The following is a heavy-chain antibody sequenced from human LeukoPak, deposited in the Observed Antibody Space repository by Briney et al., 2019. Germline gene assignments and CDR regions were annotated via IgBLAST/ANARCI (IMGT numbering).Heavy chain of an antibody. D-gene: IGHD3-10*01. Sequence: SETLSLTCTVSGGSISSYYWSWIRQPPGKGLEWIGYIYYSGSTNYNPSLKSRVTISVDTSKNQFSLKLSSVTAADTAVYYCARLMGAVRGAHYYYYGMDVWGQGTTVTVSS. CDR3: ARLMGAVRGAHYYYYGMDV. J-gene: IGHJ6*02. CDR1: GGSISSYY. V-gene: IGHV4-59*08. CDR2: IYYSGST.